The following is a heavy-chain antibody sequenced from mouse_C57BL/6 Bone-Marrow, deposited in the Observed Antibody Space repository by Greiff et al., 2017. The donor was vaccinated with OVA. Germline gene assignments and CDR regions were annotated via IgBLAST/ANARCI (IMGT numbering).Heavy chain of an antibody. D-gene: IGHD3-2*02. CDR3: ARVRQLRLYCDY. V-gene: IGHV5-4*01. CDR2: ISAGGSYT. Sequence: EVQVVESGGGLVKPGGSLKLSCAASGFTFSSYAMSWVRQTPEQRLEWVATISAGGSYTYYPDNVKGRFTISRDNAKNNLYLQMSHLKSEDTAMYYGARVRQLRLYCDYWGQGTTLTVSS. J-gene: IGHJ2*01. CDR1: GFTFSSYA.